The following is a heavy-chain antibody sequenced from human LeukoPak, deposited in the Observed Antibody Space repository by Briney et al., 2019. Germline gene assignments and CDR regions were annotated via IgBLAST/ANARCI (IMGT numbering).Heavy chain of an antibody. D-gene: IGHD6-13*01. J-gene: IGHJ4*02. CDR2: ISSSSSYI. CDR3: ARDWIRSSCTD. Sequence: GGSLRLSCAASGFTVSSNYMSWVRQAPGKGLEWVSSISSSSSYIYYADSVKGRFTISRDNAKSSLYLQMNSLRAEDTAVYYCARDWIRSSCTDWGQGTLVTVSS. CDR1: GFTVSSNY. V-gene: IGHV3-21*01.